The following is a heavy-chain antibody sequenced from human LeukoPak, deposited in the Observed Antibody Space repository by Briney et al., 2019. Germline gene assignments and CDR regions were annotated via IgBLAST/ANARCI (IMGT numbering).Heavy chain of an antibody. V-gene: IGHV3-15*01. J-gene: IGHJ4*02. CDR2: IKSKTDGGTT. CDR1: GFSFSNAW. CDR3: ATDSSSSSYY. Sequence: AGGSLRLSCAASGFSFSNAWMSWVRQAPGKGLEWVGRIKSKTDGGTTEYAAPVKGRLNISRDDSKNTLYLQMNSLKTEDTAVYYCATDSSSSSYYWGQGTLVTVSS. D-gene: IGHD6-6*01.